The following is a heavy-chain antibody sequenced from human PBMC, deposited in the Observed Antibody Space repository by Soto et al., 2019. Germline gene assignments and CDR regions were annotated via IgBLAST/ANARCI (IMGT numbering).Heavy chain of an antibody. D-gene: IGHD1-26*01. J-gene: IGHJ4*02. Sequence: GGSLRLSCAASGFTFSTYSMNWVRQAPGKGLEWVSYITSSNSYIYYADSVKGRFTISRDNAKNSLYLQMNSLRAEDTAVYYCARGRGSPRYFDFWGQGTLVTVSS. CDR3: ARGRGSPRYFDF. V-gene: IGHV3-21*05. CDR2: ITSSNSYI. CDR1: GFTFSTYS.